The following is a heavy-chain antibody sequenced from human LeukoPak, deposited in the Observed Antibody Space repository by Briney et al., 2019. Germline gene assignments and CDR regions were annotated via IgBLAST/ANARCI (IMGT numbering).Heavy chain of an antibody. V-gene: IGHV4-39*07. CDR3: AFSSLGLWLPY. CDR2: IYYSGST. D-gene: IGHD5-18*01. J-gene: IGHJ4*02. CDR1: GGSISSSSYY. Sequence: PSETLSLTCTVSGGSISSSSYYWGWSRQPPGKGLEWIGSIYYSGSTYYNPSLKSRVTISVDTSKNQFSLKLSSVTAADTAVYYCAFSSLGLWLPYWGQGTLVTVSS.